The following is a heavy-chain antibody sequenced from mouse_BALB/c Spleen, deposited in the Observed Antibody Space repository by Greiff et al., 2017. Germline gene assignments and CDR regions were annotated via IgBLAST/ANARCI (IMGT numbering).Heavy chain of an antibody. J-gene: IGHJ1*01. CDR3: TRWVYGNYGGWYFDV. V-gene: IGHV1-5*01. Sequence: EVQLQQSGTVLARPGASVKMSCKASGYTFTSYWMHWVKQRPGQGLEWIGAIYPGNSDTSYNQKFKGKAKLTAVTSTSTAYMELSSLTNEDSAVYYCTRWVYGNYGGWYFDVGGAGTTVTVSS. CDR2: IYPGNSDT. D-gene: IGHD2-1*01. CDR1: GYTFTSYW.